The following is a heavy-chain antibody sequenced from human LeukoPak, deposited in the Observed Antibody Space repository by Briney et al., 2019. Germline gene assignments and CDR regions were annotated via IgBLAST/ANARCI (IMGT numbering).Heavy chain of an antibody. CDR2: IYWADDK. CDR1: GFSLNTTGMG. J-gene: IGHJ4*02. D-gene: IGHD2-8*01. CDR3: ARRNGYFDY. V-gene: IGHV2-5*02. Sequence: SGPTLVKPTQTLTLTCTVSGFSLNTTGMGVAWIRQPPGKALGWLALIYWADDKRYTPSLMNRLAITKDTSKNQVVLTMTNMDPVDTGTYYCARRNGYFDYWGQGTLVTVSS.